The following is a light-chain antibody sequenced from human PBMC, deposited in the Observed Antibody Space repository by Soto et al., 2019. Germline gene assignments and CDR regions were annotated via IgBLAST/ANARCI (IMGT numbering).Light chain of an antibody. CDR3: QQSYSTSWT. J-gene: IGKJ1*01. CDR2: AAS. V-gene: IGKV1-39*01. Sequence: DIQMTQSPSSLSASVGYIVTITCRASQSISSYLNWYQKKPGKAPKLLIYAASSLQSGVPSRLSGSGYGTDLTITISSMKPEDFATYYCQQSYSTSWTFGHGTKVDIK. CDR1: QSISSY.